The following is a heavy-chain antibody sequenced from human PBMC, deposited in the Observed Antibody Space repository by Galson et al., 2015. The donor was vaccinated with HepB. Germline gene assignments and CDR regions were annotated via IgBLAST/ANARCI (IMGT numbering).Heavy chain of an antibody. J-gene: IGHJ3*02. CDR2: ISSSSSYI. V-gene: IGHV3-21*01. CDR3: ARDREYCGGDCFHDAFDI. D-gene: IGHD2-21*02. Sequence: SLRLSCAASGFTFSSYSMNWVRQAPGKGLEWVSSISSSSSYIYYADSVKGRFTISRDNAKNSLYLQMNSLRAEDTAVYYCARDREYCGGDCFHDAFDIWGQGTMVTVSS. CDR1: GFTFSSYS.